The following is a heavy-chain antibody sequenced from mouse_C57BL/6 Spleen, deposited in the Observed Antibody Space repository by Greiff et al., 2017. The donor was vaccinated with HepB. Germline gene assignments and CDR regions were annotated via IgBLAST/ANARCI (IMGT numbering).Heavy chain of an antibody. CDR2: ISSGGDYI. J-gene: IGHJ2*01. D-gene: IGHD1-1*01. Sequence: EVQLVESGEGLVKPGGSLKLSCAASGFTFSSYAMSWVRQTPEKRLEWVAYISSGGDYIYYADTVKGRFTISRDNARNTLYLQMSSLKSEDTAMYYCTRGALYGGYYDYWGQGTTLTVSS. CDR1: GFTFSSYA. V-gene: IGHV5-9-1*02. CDR3: TRGALYGGYYDY.